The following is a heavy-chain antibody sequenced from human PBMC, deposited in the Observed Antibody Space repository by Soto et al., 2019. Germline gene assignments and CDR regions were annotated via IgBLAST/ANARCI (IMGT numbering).Heavy chain of an antibody. CDR3: ARSRSSIAARVDAFDI. V-gene: IGHV2-70*04. D-gene: IGHD6-6*01. J-gene: IGHJ3*02. Sequence: PKKTLTLTCIVSGGSLSTSRMRVSWIRQPPGKALEWLARIDWDDDKFYSTSLKTRLTISKDTSKNQVVLTMTNMDPVDTATYYCARSRSSIAARVDAFDIWGQGTMVTVS. CDR2: IDWDDDK. CDR1: GGSLSTSRMR.